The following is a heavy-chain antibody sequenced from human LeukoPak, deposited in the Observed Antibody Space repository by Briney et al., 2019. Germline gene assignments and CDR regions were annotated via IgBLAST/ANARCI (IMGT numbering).Heavy chain of an antibody. CDR3: ARSSEWLFPRSFDY. D-gene: IGHD3-3*01. J-gene: IGHJ4*02. CDR2: IKQDGSEK. V-gene: IGHV3-7*01. Sequence: GGSLRLSCAASGFTFSNYWMSWVRQAPGKGLEWVANIKQDGSEKYYVNSVKGRFTISRDNAKNSLYLQMNSLRAEDTAVYYCARSSEWLFPRSFDYWGQGTLVTVSS. CDR1: GFTFSNYW.